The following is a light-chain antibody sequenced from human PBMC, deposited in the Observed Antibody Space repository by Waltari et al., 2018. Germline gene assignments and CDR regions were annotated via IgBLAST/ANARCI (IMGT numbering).Light chain of an antibody. CDR2: RAS. CDR1: QSINTW. J-gene: IGKJ1*01. V-gene: IGKV1-5*03. CDR3: QQYNSYST. Sequence: DIQMTQSPSTLSASVGDRVIITCRASQSINTWLAWYQQKPGKDPRVLIYRASSLEVGVPSRFSGSGSGTEFTLTISGLQPDDFATYYCQQYNSYSTFGQGTRVEIK.